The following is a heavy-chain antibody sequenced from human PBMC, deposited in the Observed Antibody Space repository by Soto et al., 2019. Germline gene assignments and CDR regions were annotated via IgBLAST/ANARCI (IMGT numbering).Heavy chain of an antibody. CDR3: AKYCSGGSCYSRAFDI. V-gene: IGHV3-23*01. CDR2: ISGSGGST. D-gene: IGHD2-15*01. Sequence: GGSLRLSCAASGFTFSSYAMSWVRQAPGKGLEWVSAISGSGGSTYYADSVKGRFTISRDNSKNTLYLQMNSLRAEDTAVYYCAKYCSGGSCYSRAFDIWGQGTMVTVSS. CDR1: GFTFSSYA. J-gene: IGHJ3*02.